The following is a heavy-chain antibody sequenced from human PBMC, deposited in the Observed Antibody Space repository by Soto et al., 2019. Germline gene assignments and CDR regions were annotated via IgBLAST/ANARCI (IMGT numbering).Heavy chain of an antibody. CDR2: VNAGNGNT. CDR3: ASNTVGATSVDY. Sequence: GASVKVSCKASGYTFTTYAMHWVRQAPGQRLEWMGWVNAGNGNTKYSQKFQGRVTITRDTSASTAYMELSSLRSEDTAVYYCASNTVGATSVDYWGQGTLVTVSS. CDR1: GYTFTTYA. D-gene: IGHD1-26*01. V-gene: IGHV1-3*01. J-gene: IGHJ4*02.